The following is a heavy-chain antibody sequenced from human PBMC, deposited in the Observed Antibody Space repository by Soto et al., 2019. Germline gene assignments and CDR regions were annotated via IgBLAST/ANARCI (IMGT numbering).Heavy chain of an antibody. Sequence: GGSLRLSCAASGFTFSSYSMNWVRQAPGKGLEWVSSISSSSSYIYYADSVKGRFTISRDNAKNSLYLQMNSLRAEDTAVYYCAGDRRWDYGDYEGGSFDIWGQGTMVTVSS. CDR1: GFTFSSYS. CDR2: ISSSSSYI. J-gene: IGHJ3*02. V-gene: IGHV3-21*01. D-gene: IGHD4-17*01. CDR3: AGDRRWDYGDYEGGSFDI.